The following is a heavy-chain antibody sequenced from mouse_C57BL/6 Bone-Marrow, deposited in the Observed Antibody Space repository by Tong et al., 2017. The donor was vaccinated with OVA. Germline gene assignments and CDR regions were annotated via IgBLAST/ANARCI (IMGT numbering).Heavy chain of an antibody. J-gene: IGHJ1*03. CDR1: GFTFSDYG. CDR3: ARRITRYFDV. V-gene: IGHV5-17*01. CDR2: ISSGSSTI. Sequence: EVQLQESGGGLVKPGGSLKLSCAASGFTFSDYGMHWVRQAPEKGLEWVAYISSGSSTIYYVDTVKGRFTISRDNAKNTLFLQMTSLRSEDTAMYYCARRITRYFDVWGTGTTVTVYS.